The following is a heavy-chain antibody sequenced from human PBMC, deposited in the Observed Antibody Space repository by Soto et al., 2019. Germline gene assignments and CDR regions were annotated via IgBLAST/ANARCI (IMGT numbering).Heavy chain of an antibody. CDR1: GGTFSSYA. D-gene: IGHD3-22*01. CDR2: IIPIFGTA. Sequence: GASVKVSCKASGGTFSSYAISWVRQAPGQGLEWMGGIIPIFGTANYAQKFQGRVTITADESTSTAYMELSSLKASDTAMYYCARDSSGSFDYWGQGTLVTVSS. J-gene: IGHJ4*02. CDR3: ARDSSGSFDY. V-gene: IGHV1-69*13.